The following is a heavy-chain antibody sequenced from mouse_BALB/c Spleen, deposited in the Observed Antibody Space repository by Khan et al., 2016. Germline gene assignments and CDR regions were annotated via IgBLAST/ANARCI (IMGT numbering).Heavy chain of an antibody. D-gene: IGHD1-1*01. CDR3: TRGVTTVVDYFDY. J-gene: IGHJ2*01. CDR1: GFTFSSYA. Sequence: EVELVESGGGLVKPGGSLKLSCAASGFTFSSYAMSWVCQTPEKRLEWVASISSGGNTFYPDSLKGRFTISRDNARNILYLQMSSLRSEDTAMYYCTRGVTTVVDYFDYWGQGTTLTVSS. CDR2: ISSGGNT. V-gene: IGHV5-6-5*01.